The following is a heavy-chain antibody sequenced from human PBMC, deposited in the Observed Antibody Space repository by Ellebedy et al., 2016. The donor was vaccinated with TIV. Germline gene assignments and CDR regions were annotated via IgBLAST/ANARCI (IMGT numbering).Heavy chain of an antibody. Sequence: MPSETLSLTCTVSGGPSSSISYYWGSIRQPLGKGPEWIGYIYYSGSTNYNPSLKSRVTISVDTSKNQFSLKLSSVTAAETAVYYCARDGGGELPFDYWGQGTLVTVSS. CDR1: GGPSSSISYY. CDR2: IYYSGST. J-gene: IGHJ4*02. V-gene: IGHV4-61*01. D-gene: IGHD3-16*01. CDR3: ARDGGGELPFDY.